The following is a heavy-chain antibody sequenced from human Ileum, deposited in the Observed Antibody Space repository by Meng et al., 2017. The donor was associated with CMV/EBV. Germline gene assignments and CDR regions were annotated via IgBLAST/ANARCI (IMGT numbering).Heavy chain of an antibody. V-gene: IGHV3-11*04. CDR3: ARDSDSVRYYDFWSGYYGMDV. J-gene: IGHJ6*02. Sequence: GESLKISCATSGFIISDYYMAWIRQAPGEGLEWISYISGNSNTIYYADSVRGRFTVSRDNAKESVYLQMNSLRADDTAVYYCARDSDSVRYYDFWSGYYGMDVWGQGTMVTVSS. D-gene: IGHD3-3*01. CDR2: ISGNSNTI. CDR1: GFIISDYY.